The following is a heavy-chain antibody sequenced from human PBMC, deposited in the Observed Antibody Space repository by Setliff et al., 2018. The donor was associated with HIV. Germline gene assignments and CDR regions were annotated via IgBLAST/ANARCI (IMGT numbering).Heavy chain of an antibody. CDR3: ARKYTGGPLDY. CDR2: ISTYNGNT. J-gene: IGHJ4*02. D-gene: IGHD6-19*01. V-gene: IGHV1-18*01. Sequence: GASVKVSCKASGYTFTSYGITWVRQAPGQGLEWMGWISTYNGNTNYAQKLQGRVTMTTDTSTSTAYMELRSLRSDDTAMYYCARKYTGGPLDYWGQGTLVTSPQ. CDR1: GYTFTSYG.